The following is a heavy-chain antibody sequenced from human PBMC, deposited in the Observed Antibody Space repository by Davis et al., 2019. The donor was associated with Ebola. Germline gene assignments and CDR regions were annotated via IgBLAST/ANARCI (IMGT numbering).Heavy chain of an antibody. CDR1: GFIFSNYW. CDR3: ASGDGRGRSYDMDV. J-gene: IGHJ6*02. Sequence: GGSLRLSCAASGFIFSNYWMSWVRHAPGKGPEWVAIIKPDEGEKYYVDSVKGRFTISRDNAKNSLFLQMDSLRDEDTALYYCASGDGRGRSYDMDVWGQGTTVTVSS. V-gene: IGHV3-7*03. D-gene: IGHD3/OR15-3a*01. CDR2: IKPDEGEK.